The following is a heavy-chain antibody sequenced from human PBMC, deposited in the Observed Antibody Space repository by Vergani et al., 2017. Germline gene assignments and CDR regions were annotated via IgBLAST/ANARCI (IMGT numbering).Heavy chain of an antibody. CDR2: IGSKAYGGTT. CDR1: GFTFGDYA. D-gene: IGHD3-10*01. V-gene: IGHV3-49*05. Sequence: EVQLVESGGGLVKPGRSLRLSCTASGFTFGDYAMSWFRQAPGKGLEWVGFIGSKAYGGTTEYAASVKGRFTISRDDSKSIAYLQMNSLKTEDTAVSYCTRSAITMVGGVSYYFDYWGQGTLVTVSS. J-gene: IGHJ4*02. CDR3: TRSAITMVGGVSYYFDY.